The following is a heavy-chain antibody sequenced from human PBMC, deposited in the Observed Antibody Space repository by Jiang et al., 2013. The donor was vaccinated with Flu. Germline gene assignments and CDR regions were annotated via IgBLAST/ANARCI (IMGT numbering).Heavy chain of an antibody. CDR3: ARDFHYVEMATKFGPEDAFDI. D-gene: IGHD5-24*01. Sequence: YYRSKWYNDHAVSVKSRITINPDTSKNQFSLQLNSVTPEDTAVYYCARDFHYVEMATKFGPEDAFDIWGQGTMVTVSS. V-gene: IGHV6-1*01. J-gene: IGHJ3*02. CDR2: YYRSKWYN.